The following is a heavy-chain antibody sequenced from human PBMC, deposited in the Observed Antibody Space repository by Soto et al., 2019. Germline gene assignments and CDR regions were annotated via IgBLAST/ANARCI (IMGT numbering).Heavy chain of an antibody. J-gene: IGHJ4*02. CDR3: SNLVYSSGLSADF. V-gene: IGHV3-30*18. CDR2: ISYDGTNK. Sequence: QVQLVESGGGVVQPGRSLRLSCAASGFTFSGYGMHWVRQAPGKGLEWVALISYDGTNKYYADSVKGRFTISRDNSKNTLYLQMNSLRAEDTAVDYCSNLVYSSGLSADFWGQGTLVTVSS. D-gene: IGHD6-19*01. CDR1: GFTFSGYG.